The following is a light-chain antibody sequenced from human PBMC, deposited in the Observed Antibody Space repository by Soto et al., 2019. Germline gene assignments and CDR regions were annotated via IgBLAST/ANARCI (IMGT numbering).Light chain of an antibody. J-gene: IGLJ3*02. CDR3: AAWDDSLNGWV. Sequence: QSVLTQPPSASGTPGQRVTISCSGSSSNIGSNTVNWYQQLPGTAPKLLIYSNNQRPSGVPDRFSGSKSGTSASLAISGLLSEDEADYYCAAWDDSLNGWVFGGGTKLTVL. CDR1: SSNIGSNT. CDR2: SNN. V-gene: IGLV1-44*01.